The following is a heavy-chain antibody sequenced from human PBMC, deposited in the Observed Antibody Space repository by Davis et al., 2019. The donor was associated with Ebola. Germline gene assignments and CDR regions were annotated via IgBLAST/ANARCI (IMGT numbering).Heavy chain of an antibody. D-gene: IGHD3-3*01. CDR2: IYYSGST. V-gene: IGHV4-30-4*01. CDR1: GGSISSGDYY. Sequence: SETLSLTCTVPGGSISSGDYYWSWIRQPPGKGLEWIGYIYYSGSTYYNPSLKSRVTISVDTSKNQFSLKLSSVTAADTAVYYCTTDGYYDFWSGHYTGDYWGQGTLVTVSS. CDR3: TTDGYYDFWSGHYTGDY. J-gene: IGHJ4*02.